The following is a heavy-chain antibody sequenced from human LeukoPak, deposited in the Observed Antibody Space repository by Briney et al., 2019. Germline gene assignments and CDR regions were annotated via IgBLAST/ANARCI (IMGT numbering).Heavy chain of an antibody. Sequence: SETLSLTCTVSGGSISSSSYYWGWIRQPPGKGLEWIGSIYYSGSTYYNPSLKSRVTISVDTSKNQFSLKRSSVTAADTAVYYCARHPEMATIWYYFDYWGQGTLVTVSS. D-gene: IGHD5-24*01. V-gene: IGHV4-39*01. CDR3: ARHPEMATIWYYFDY. CDR2: IYYSGST. J-gene: IGHJ4*02. CDR1: GGSISSSSYY.